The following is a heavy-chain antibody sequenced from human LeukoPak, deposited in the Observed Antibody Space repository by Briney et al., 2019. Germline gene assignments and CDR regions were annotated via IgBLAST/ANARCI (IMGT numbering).Heavy chain of an antibody. CDR2: IKQDGSEK. D-gene: IGHD3-3*01. CDR1: GFTFSSYW. J-gene: IGHJ6*02. V-gene: IGHV3-7*01. Sequence: GGSLRLSCAASGFTFSSYWMSWVRQAPGKGLEWVANIKQDGSEKYYVDSVKGRFTISRDNAKNSLYLQMNSLRAEDTAVYYCARDDRGLRFLEWLPTYYYGMDVWGQGTTVTVSS. CDR3: ARDDRGLRFLEWLPTYYYGMDV.